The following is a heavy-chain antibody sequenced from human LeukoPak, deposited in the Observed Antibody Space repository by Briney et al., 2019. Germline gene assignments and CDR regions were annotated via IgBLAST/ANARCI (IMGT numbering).Heavy chain of an antibody. CDR2: IKSDGSIT. CDR3: ARRGATRVAFDI. V-gene: IGHV3-74*01. D-gene: IGHD1-26*01. J-gene: IGHJ3*02. Sequence: GGSLRLSCAASGFTVSSNYMSWVRQAPGKGLVWVSRIKSDGSITSYADSVKGRFTISRDNAKNTLYLQMNSLRAEDTAVYYCARRGATRVAFDIWGQGTMVTVSS. CDR1: GFTVSSNY.